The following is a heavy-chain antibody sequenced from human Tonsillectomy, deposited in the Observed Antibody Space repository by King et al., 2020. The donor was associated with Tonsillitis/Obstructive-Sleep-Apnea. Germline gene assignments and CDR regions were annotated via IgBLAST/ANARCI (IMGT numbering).Heavy chain of an antibody. J-gene: IGHJ4*02. CDR1: GGTFSSYA. CDR3: ARGYYYGSNGYYNPYFDY. V-gene: IGHV1-69*04. CDR2: IIPILGIA. D-gene: IGHD3-22*01. Sequence: VQLVQSGAEVKKPGSSVKVSCKASGGTFSSYAISWVRQAPGQGLEWMGRIIPILGIANYAQKFQGRVTITADKSTSTAYMELSSLRSEDTAVYYCARGYYYGSNGYYNPYFDYWGQGTLVTVSS.